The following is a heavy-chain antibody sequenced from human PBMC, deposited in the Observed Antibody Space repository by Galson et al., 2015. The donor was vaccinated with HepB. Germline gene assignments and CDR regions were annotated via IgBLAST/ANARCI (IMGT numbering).Heavy chain of an antibody. Sequence: SLRLSCAASGFTFDDYAMHWVRQAPGKVLEWVSGISWNSGSIGYADSVKGRFTISRDNAKNSLYPQMNSLRAEDTALYYCAKDGLAVAGTASRFDPWGQGTLVTVSS. J-gene: IGHJ5*02. V-gene: IGHV3-9*01. CDR1: GFTFDDYA. CDR2: ISWNSGSI. CDR3: AKDGLAVAGTASRFDP. D-gene: IGHD6-19*01.